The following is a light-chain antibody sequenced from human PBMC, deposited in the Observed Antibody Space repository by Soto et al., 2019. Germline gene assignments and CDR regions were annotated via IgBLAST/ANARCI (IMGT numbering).Light chain of an antibody. CDR1: NIGSKN. J-gene: IGLJ1*01. CDR3: QVWDSSSDHPLV. V-gene: IGLV3-21*02. CDR2: DDD. Sequence: SYELTQPPSASVAPGQTARVTCGGNNIGSKNVQWYQQKPGQAPVLVVYDDDRRPSGIPERFSGSNSGNTATLTISRVEAGDEADYYCQVWDSSSDHPLVFGTGT.